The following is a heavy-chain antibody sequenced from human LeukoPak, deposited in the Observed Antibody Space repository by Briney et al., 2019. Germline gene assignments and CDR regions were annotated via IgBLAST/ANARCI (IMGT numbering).Heavy chain of an antibody. CDR3: ARDSSGYFSLYYYYGMDV. CDR1: GYTFTSYD. V-gene: IGHV1-8*01. J-gene: IGHJ6*02. Sequence: ASVKVSCKASGYTFTSYDINWVRQATGQGLEWMGWMNPNSGNTGYAQKFQGRVTMTRNTSISTAYMELSSLRSEDTAVYYCARDSSGYFSLYYYYGMDVWGQGTTVTVSS. D-gene: IGHD3-22*01. CDR2: MNPNSGNT.